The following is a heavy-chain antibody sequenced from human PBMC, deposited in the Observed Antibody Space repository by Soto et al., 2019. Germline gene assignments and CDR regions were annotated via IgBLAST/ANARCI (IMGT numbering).Heavy chain of an antibody. V-gene: IGHV4-4*02. CDR2: INHSGST. CDR1: GGSISSVNW. D-gene: IGHD3-10*01. Sequence: SETLSLTCAVSGGSISSVNWWSWVRQPPGKGLEWIGEINHSGSTNYNPSLKSRVTISVDTSKNQFSLKLSSVTAADTAVYYCASTRYYGSGSRWNYYYYGMDVWGQGTTVTVSS. J-gene: IGHJ6*02. CDR3: ASTRYYGSGSRWNYYYYGMDV.